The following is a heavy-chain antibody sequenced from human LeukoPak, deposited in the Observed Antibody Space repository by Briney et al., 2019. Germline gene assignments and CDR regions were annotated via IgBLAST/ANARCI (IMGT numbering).Heavy chain of an antibody. V-gene: IGHV7-4-1*02. CDR3: ARVGYFDWLLSPYFDY. CDR1: GYSFTSYA. D-gene: IGHD3-9*01. J-gene: IGHJ4*02. CDR2: INTNTGNP. Sequence: ASVKVSCKASGYSFTSYAMNWVRQAPGQGLEWMGWINTNTGNPRYAQGFTGRFVFSLDTSVSTAYLQISSLKAEDTAIYYCARVGYFDWLLSPYFDYWGQGTLVTVSS.